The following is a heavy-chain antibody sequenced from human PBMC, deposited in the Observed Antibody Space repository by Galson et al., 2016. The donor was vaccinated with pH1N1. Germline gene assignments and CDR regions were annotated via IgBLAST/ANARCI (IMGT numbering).Heavy chain of an antibody. J-gene: IGHJ5*02. Sequence: SETLSLTCSVSGGPISDWFWSWFRQPAGKGLEWIGRVYSSGSTNYNPSLKSRVTMSVDRSKNQFSLKLTSVTAADTAMYYCARHYGILEWLEFHWFDPWGQGTLSPSPQ. CDR1: GGPISDWF. CDR3: ARHYGILEWLEFHWFDP. V-gene: IGHV4-4*07. CDR2: VYSSGST. D-gene: IGHD3-3*01.